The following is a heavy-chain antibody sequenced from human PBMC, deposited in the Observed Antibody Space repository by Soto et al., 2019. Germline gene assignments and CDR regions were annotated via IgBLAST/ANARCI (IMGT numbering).Heavy chain of an antibody. Sequence: TGGSLRLSCAASGFTFSSYAMSWVRQGPGKGLEWVSTLSSSGRTTYFADSVKGRFTISRDNSKNTLYLQMNSLSAEDTAVYYCVRVTGYGSFDYWGQGTLVPVSS. J-gene: IGHJ4*02. V-gene: IGHV3-23*01. CDR2: LSSSGRTT. CDR1: GFTFSSYA. D-gene: IGHD7-27*01. CDR3: VRVTGYGSFDY.